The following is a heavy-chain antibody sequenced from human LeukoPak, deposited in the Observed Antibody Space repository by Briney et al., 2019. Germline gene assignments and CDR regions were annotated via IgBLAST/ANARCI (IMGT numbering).Heavy chain of an antibody. CDR1: GGSISSYY. J-gene: IGHJ3*02. D-gene: IGHD5-24*01. V-gene: IGHV4-39*01. CDR3: ARWLQLGSFAFDI. Sequence: SETLSLTCTVSGGSISSYYWGWIRQPPGKGLEWIGSIYYSGSTYYNPSLKSRVTISVDTSKNQFSLKLSSVTAADTAVYYCARWLQLGSFAFDIWGQGTMVTVSS. CDR2: IYYSGST.